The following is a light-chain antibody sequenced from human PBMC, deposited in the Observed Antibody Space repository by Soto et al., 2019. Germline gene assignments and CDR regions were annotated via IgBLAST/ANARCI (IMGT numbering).Light chain of an antibody. Sequence: DIQMTQSPSTPSASIGDRVTITCRASQDISGWLAWFQQKPGKAPNLLIYAAYILQSGVQSRFSGSGSGTDFTLTITYLQPEDFATYYCQQANSFPWTFGQGTKVDIK. J-gene: IGKJ1*01. CDR2: AAY. V-gene: IGKV1-12*01. CDR3: QQANSFPWT. CDR1: QDISGW.